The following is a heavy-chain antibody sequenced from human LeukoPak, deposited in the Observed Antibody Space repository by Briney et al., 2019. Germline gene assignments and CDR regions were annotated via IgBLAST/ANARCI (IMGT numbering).Heavy chain of an antibody. Sequence: PGGSLRLSCAASGFTFSSYSMNWVRQAPGKGLEWVSYISGSSSTIYYADSVKGRFTISRDNAKNSLYLQMNSLRAEDTAVYYCARERTSGYYSLNYMDVWGKGTTVTVSS. CDR1: GFTFSSYS. J-gene: IGHJ6*03. D-gene: IGHD3-22*01. CDR2: ISGSSSTI. V-gene: IGHV3-48*01. CDR3: ARERTSGYYSLNYMDV.